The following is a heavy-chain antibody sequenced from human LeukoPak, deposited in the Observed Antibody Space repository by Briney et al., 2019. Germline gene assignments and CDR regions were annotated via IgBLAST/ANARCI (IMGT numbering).Heavy chain of an antibody. CDR3: ARTRGYSVFDY. CDR2: IHYSGST. J-gene: IGHJ4*02. CDR1: GDSINTYY. V-gene: IGHV4-59*08. Sequence: PSETLSLTCTVSGDSINTYYWSWIRQPPGKGLEWIGCIHYSGSTNYNPSLKSRVTISVDTSKNQFSLKLSSVTAADTAVYYCARTRGYSVFDYWGQGTLVTVSS. D-gene: IGHD2-15*01.